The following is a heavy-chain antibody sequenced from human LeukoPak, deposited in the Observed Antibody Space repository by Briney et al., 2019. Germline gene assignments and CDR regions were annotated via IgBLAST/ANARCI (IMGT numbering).Heavy chain of an antibody. J-gene: IGHJ4*02. V-gene: IGHV4-39*01. CDR1: GGSISSSSYY. Sequence: PSETLSLTCTVSGGSISSSSYYWGWIRQPPGKGLEWIGSIYYSGSTYYNPSLKSRVTISVDTSKNQFSLKLSSVTAADTAVYYCARLPRVATPRGDYWGQGTLVTVSS. CDR3: ARLPRVATPRGDY. CDR2: IYYSGST. D-gene: IGHD2-15*01.